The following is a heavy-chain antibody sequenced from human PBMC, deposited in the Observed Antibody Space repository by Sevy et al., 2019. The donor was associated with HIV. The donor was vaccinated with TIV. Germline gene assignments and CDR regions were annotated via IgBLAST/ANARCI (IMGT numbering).Heavy chain of an antibody. CDR1: GFTFSSYS. J-gene: IGHJ5*02. CDR2: ISSSSSYI. V-gene: IGHV3-21*01. D-gene: IGHD4-17*01. CDR3: ARGGHDYGDYVMGDWFDP. Sequence: GGSLRLSCAASGFTFSSYSMNWVRQAPGKGLEWVSSISSSSSYIYYADSVKGRFTISRDNAKNSLYLQMNSLRAEDTAVYYCARGGHDYGDYVMGDWFDPWGQGTLVTVSS.